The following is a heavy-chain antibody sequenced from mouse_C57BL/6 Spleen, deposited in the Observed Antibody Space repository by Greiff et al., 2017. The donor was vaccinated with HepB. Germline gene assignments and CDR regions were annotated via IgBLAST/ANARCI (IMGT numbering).Heavy chain of an antibody. V-gene: IGHV5-9-1*02. CDR2: ISSGGDYI. J-gene: IGHJ3*01. CDR3: TREGYYGSPFAY. CDR1: GFTFSSYA. D-gene: IGHD1-1*01. Sequence: EVKLVESGEGLVKPGGSLKLSCAASGFTFSSYAMSWVRQTPEKRLEWVAYISSGGDYIYYADTVKGRFTISRDNARNTLYLQMSSLKSEDTAMYYCTREGYYGSPFAYWGQGTLVTVSA.